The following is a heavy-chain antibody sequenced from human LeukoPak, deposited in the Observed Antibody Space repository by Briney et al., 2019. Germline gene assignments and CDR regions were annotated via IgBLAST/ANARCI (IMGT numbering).Heavy chain of an antibody. CDR3: ARGSKQYYYDSSGYYGDAFDI. Sequence: GGSLRLSCAASGFTFSSYSMNWVRQAPGKGLEWVSYISSSSSTIYYADSVKGRFTISRDNAKNSLYLQMNSLRAEDTAVYYCARGSKQYYYDSSGYYGDAFDIWGQGTMVTVSS. J-gene: IGHJ3*02. D-gene: IGHD3-22*01. CDR2: ISSSSSTI. CDR1: GFTFSSYS. V-gene: IGHV3-48*04.